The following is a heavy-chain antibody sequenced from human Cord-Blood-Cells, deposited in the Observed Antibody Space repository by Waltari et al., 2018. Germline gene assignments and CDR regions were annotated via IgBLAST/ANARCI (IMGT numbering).Heavy chain of an antibody. V-gene: IGHV1-2*06. CDR3: VSGNDRGNNWFDP. J-gene: IGHJ5*02. Sequence: QVQLVQSGAEVKKPGASVKVSCKASGYTFPGYYMHWVRPAPGQGLEWMGRINPNSGGTNYAQKFQGRVTMTRDTSISTAYMELSRLRSDDTAVYYCVSGNDRGNNWFDPWGQGTLVTVSS. D-gene: IGHD3-10*01. CDR2: INPNSGGT. CDR1: GYTFPGYY.